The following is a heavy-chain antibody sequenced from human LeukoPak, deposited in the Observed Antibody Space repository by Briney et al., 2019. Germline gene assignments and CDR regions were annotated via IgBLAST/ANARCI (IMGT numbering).Heavy chain of an antibody. D-gene: IGHD3-10*01. CDR3: ARGPRTLWSGELKRSDAFDI. V-gene: IGHV1-18*01. CDR2: ISAYNGNT. CDR1: GYTFTSYG. Sequence: ASVKVSCKASGYTFTSYGISWVRQAPGQGLEWMGWISAYNGNTNYAQKLQGRVTMTTDTSTSTAYMELRSLGSDDTAVYYCARGPRTLWSGELKRSDAFDIWGQGTMVTVSS. J-gene: IGHJ3*02.